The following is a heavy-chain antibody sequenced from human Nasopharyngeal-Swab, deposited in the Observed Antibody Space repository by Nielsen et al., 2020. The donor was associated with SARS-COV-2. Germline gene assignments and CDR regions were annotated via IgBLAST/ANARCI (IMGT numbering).Heavy chain of an antibody. J-gene: IGHJ4*02. V-gene: IGHV4-34*01. D-gene: IGHD4-23*01. Sequence: WIRQPPGKGLEWIGEINHSGSTNYNPSLKSRVTISVDTSKNQFSPKLSSVTAADTAVYYCATGRGGPYPYFDYWGQGTLVTVSS. CDR2: INHSGST. CDR3: ATGRGGPYPYFDY.